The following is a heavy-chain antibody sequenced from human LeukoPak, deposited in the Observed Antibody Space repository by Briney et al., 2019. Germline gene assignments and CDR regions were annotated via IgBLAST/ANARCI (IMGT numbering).Heavy chain of an antibody. D-gene: IGHD5-12*01. CDR3: TRLGPIERGHFDY. Sequence: SETLSLTCTVSVGSVTMSTYFWGWIRQTPGEGLEWIGTNYHSGSTYYSSSLHSRVAISVDTSKNQFSLRLSSVTAADTAVYYCTRLGPIERGHFDYCGQGTLVTVSS. CDR2: NYHSGST. J-gene: IGHJ4*02. CDR1: VGSVTMSTYF. V-gene: IGHV4-39*01.